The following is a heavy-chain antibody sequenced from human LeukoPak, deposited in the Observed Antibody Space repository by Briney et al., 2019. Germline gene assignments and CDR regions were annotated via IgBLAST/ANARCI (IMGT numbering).Heavy chain of an antibody. V-gene: IGHV1-18*01. D-gene: IGHD6-13*01. CDR2: ISAYNGNT. J-gene: IGHJ3*01. CDR1: GYXFTTYY. CDR3: AREEGAPIAAANV. Sequence: ASVKVSCKASGYXFTTYYISWVRQAPGQGLEWMGWISAYNGNTNYAQKFQGRVTMTTDTSTSTAYMELRSLRSDDTAVYYCAREEGAPIAAANVWGLGTVVTVSS.